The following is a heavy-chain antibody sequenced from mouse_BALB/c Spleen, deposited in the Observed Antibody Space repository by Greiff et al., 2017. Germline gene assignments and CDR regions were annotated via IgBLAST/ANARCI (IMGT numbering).Heavy chain of an antibody. J-gene: IGHJ3*01. V-gene: IGHV1-69*02. Sequence: VQLQQPGAELVRPGASVKLSCKASGYTFTSYWINWVKQRPGQGLEWIGNIYPSDSYTNYNQKFKDKATLTVDKSSSTAYMQLSSPTSEDSAVYYCTRRSSSWFAYWGQGTLVTVSA. CDR3: TRRSSSWFAY. D-gene: IGHD1-1*01. CDR1: GYTFTSYW. CDR2: IYPSDSYT.